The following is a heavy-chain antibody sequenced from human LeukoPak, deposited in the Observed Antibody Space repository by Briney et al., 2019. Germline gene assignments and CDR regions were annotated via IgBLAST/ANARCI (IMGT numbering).Heavy chain of an antibody. CDR2: INPSGGST. CDR3: ARVVPAVKGFDP. CDR1: GYTFTSYY. D-gene: IGHD2-2*01. Sequence: ASVKVSCKASGYTFTSYYMHWVRQAPGQGLEWMGIINPSGGSTSYAQKFQGRVTMTRDTSTSTVYMELSSLRSEDTAVCYCARVVPAVKGFDPWGQGTLVTVSS. V-gene: IGHV1-46*01. J-gene: IGHJ5*02.